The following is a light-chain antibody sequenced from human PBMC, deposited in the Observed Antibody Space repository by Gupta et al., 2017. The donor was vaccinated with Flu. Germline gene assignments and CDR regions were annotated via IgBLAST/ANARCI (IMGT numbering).Light chain of an antibody. V-gene: IGLV2-14*01. J-gene: IGLJ2*01. CDR3: HSYTGGTTPWV. CDR2: EVN. Sequence: QSALTQTASVSGSPGQSIPISCTGSNSDIGAYVSWYQHHPGRVPKLMIYEVNNRPSGISNRFSGSKSGNTASLTISGLQAEDEADYYCHSYTGGTTPWVFGGGTKLTVL. CDR1: NSDIGAY.